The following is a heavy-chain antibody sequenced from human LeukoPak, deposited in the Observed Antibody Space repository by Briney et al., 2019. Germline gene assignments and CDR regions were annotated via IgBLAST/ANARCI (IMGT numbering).Heavy chain of an antibody. CDR2: INHSGST. D-gene: IGHD6-19*01. V-gene: IGHV4-34*01. CDR1: GGSFSGYY. CDR3: ARLPPGYSSGWYYFDY. J-gene: IGHJ4*02. Sequence: SETLSLTCAVYGGSFSGYYWSWIRQPPGKGLEWIGEINHSGSTNYNPSLKSRVTISVDTSKNQFSLKLSSVTAADTAVYYCARLPPGYSSGWYYFDYWGQGTLVTVSS.